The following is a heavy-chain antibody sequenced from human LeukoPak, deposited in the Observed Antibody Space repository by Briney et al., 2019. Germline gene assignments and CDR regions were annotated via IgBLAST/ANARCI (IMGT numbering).Heavy chain of an antibody. CDR1: GFTFDDYA. Sequence: GGSLRLSCAASGFTFDDYAMHWVRQAPGKGLEWVSGISWNSGSIGYADSVKGRFTISRDNAKNSLYLQMNSLRAEDTALYYCAKEDRRGRHFDYWGQGTLITVSS. D-gene: IGHD3-16*01. CDR2: ISWNSGSI. J-gene: IGHJ4*02. CDR3: AKEDRRGRHFDY. V-gene: IGHV3-9*01.